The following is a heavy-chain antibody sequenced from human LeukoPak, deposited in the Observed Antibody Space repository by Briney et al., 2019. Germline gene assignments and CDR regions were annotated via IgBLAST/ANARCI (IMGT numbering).Heavy chain of an antibody. V-gene: IGHV4-59*08. CDR2: IYYSGST. CDR3: AEVLYSYDSSGLGWFDP. Sequence: SETLSLTCTVSGGSISSYYWSWIRQPPGKGLEWIGYIYYSGSTNYNPSLKSRVTISVDTSKNQFSLKLSSVTAADTAVYYCAEVLYSYDSSGLGWFDPWGQGTLVTVSS. D-gene: IGHD3-22*01. CDR1: GGSISSYY. J-gene: IGHJ5*02.